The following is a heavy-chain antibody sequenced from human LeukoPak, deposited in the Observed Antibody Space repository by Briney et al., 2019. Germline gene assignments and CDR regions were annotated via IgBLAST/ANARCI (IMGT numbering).Heavy chain of an antibody. V-gene: IGHV3-23*01. CDR2: VSDSGSGT. CDR1: GFTFSTYA. Sequence: PGGSLRLSCAASGFTFSTYAMSWVPQAPGRGLEWVSAVSDSGSGTYYADSVKGRFTISRDNSKNTLYLQMTSLRAEDTALYYCAKGKGSSGWYDWGQGTLVTVSS. J-gene: IGHJ4*02. D-gene: IGHD6-19*01. CDR3: AKGKGSSGWYD.